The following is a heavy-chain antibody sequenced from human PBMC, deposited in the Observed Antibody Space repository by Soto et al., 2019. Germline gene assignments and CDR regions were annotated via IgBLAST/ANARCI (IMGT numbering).Heavy chain of an antibody. Sequence: KTSETLSLTCTVSGASISGFYWSWIRKSAGKGLEWIGRIYATGTTDYNPSLKSRVMMSVDTSKKQFSLKLRSVTAADTAVYYCARDMHAGFTHCFDPWGQGTLVTVSS. J-gene: IGHJ5*02. D-gene: IGHD2-8*01. CDR3: ARDMHAGFTHCFDP. V-gene: IGHV4-4*07. CDR2: IYATGTT. CDR1: GASISGFY.